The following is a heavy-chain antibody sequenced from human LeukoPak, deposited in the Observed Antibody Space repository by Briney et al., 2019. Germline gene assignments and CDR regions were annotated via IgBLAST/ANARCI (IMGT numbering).Heavy chain of an antibody. Sequence: GESLKISCQGSGYRFTSYWIGWVRQMPGKGLEWMGIIYPGDSDTRYSPSFQGQVTISADKSISTAYLQWSSLKASDTAMYYCARQGGSARNWFDPWGEGTLVTVSS. D-gene: IGHD3-10*01. J-gene: IGHJ5*02. CDR3: ARQGGSARNWFDP. CDR1: GYRFTSYW. V-gene: IGHV5-51*01. CDR2: IYPGDSDT.